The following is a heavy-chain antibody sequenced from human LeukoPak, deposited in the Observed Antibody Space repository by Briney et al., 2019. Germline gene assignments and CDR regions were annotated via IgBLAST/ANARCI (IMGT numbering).Heavy chain of an antibody. J-gene: IGHJ6*02. Sequence: ASVKVSCKASGYTFTGYYIHWVRQAPGHGLEWMGWINPHSGSTNYAQKFQGRVTMTRDTSISTAYMELSRLRSDDTAVYYCARITSAVRGVTYYYYGMDVWGQGTTVTVSS. CDR1: GYTFTGYY. D-gene: IGHD3-10*01. V-gene: IGHV1-2*02. CDR2: INPHSGST. CDR3: ARITSAVRGVTYYYYGMDV.